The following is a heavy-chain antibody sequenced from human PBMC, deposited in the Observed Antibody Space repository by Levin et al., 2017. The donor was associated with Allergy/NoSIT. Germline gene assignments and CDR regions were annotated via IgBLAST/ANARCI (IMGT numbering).Heavy chain of an antibody. V-gene: IGHV4-38-2*01. CDR2: IYHSGST. J-gene: IGHJ4*02. CDR1: GYSIRSGYY. CDR3: ARVLEVATLSYYFDY. Sequence: SQTLSLPYAVSGYSIRSGYYWGWIRQPPGKGLEWIGSIYHSGSTYYNPSLKSRVTISVDTSKNQFSLKLSSVTAADTAVYYCARVLEVATLSYYFDYWGQGTLVTVSS. D-gene: IGHD5-12*01.